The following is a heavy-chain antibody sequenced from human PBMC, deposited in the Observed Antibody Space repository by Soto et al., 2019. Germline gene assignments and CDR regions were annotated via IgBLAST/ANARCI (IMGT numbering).Heavy chain of an antibody. CDR2: IIPFFGTA. V-gene: IGHV1-69*13. Sequence: SVKVSCKASGGTFSTFGISWVRQAPGQGLEWMGGIIPFFGTANYAQKFQDRVTITADESTSTVYMDLRSLRSEDTAIYYCARTPPMESGYYYYFDFWGQVDLVTASS. CDR3: ARTPPMESGYYYYFDF. D-gene: IGHD3-22*01. CDR1: GGTFSTFG. J-gene: IGHJ4*02.